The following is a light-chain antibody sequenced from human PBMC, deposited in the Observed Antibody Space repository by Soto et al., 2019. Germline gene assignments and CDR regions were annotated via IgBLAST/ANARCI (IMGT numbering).Light chain of an antibody. CDR3: QQYGSSPPVYT. CDR2: GAS. J-gene: IGKJ2*01. V-gene: IGKV3-20*01. CDR1: QSVSSNY. Sequence: EIVLTQSPGTLSLSPGERATLSCRASQSVSSNYLAWYQQKPGQAPRLLIYGASSRLTGIPDRFSGSGSGKDFTLTISRLEPEDFAVYYCQQYGSSPPVYTFGQGTKLEIK.